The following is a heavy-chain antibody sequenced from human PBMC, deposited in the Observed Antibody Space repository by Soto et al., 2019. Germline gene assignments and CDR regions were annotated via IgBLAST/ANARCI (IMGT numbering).Heavy chain of an antibody. D-gene: IGHD3-22*01. CDR1: GGSISSSSYY. V-gene: IGHV4-39*01. J-gene: IGHJ3*02. CDR2: IYYSGST. Sequence: SDTLSLTCTVSGGSISSSSYYWGWIRQPPRKRLEWIGSIYYSGSTYYNPSLKSRVTISVDTSKNQFSLKLSSVTAADTAVYYCARLGPYYYDSSGYPATGDDAFDIWGQGTMVT. CDR3: ARLGPYYYDSSGYPATGDDAFDI.